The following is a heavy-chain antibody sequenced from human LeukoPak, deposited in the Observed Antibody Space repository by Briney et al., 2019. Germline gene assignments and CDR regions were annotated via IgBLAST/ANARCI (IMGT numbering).Heavy chain of an antibody. V-gene: IGHV3-21*01. Sequence: PGGSLRLSCAASGFTFSSYSMTWVRQAPGKGLEWVSSFTSRSRSIYYADSVKGRFTISRDNAKGSLYLQMNSLRAEDTAVYYCARDSTYYLRYGYFDSWGQGILVTVSS. CDR1: GFTFSSYS. CDR3: ARDSTYYLRYGYFDS. D-gene: IGHD3-22*01. CDR2: FTSRSRSI. J-gene: IGHJ4*02.